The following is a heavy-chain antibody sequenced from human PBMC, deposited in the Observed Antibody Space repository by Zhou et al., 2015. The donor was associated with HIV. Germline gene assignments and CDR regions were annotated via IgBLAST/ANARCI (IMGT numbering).Heavy chain of an antibody. J-gene: IGHJ4*02. CDR2: MNAKGGQT. CDR3: ARGLDYYDSGSYYPFYFVL. Sequence: QVQLVQSGPEVMKPGASVKVSCKASGYTFITYDINWVRQATGQGPEWMGWMNAKGGQTGYAQNFRGRVTMTRDTSISTAYMELSGLRSDDTAVYYCARGLDYYDSGSYYPFYFVLLGPREPSVTVSS. V-gene: IGHV1-8*01. D-gene: IGHD3-22*01. CDR1: GYTFITYD.